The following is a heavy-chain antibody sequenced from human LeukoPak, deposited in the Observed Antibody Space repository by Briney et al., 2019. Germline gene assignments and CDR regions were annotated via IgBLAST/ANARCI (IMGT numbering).Heavy chain of an antibody. Sequence: AGGSLRLSCAASGFTFSSYWMSWVRQAPGKGLEWVANIKQDGSEKYYVDSVKGRFTISRDNARNSLYLQMSDLRAEDTGVYFCARDARSHCGTDACYGPYFDYWGQGSLVTVSS. CDR1: GFTFSSYW. CDR2: IKQDGSEK. V-gene: IGHV3-7*01. J-gene: IGHJ4*02. D-gene: IGHD2-2*01. CDR3: ARDARSHCGTDACYGPYFDY.